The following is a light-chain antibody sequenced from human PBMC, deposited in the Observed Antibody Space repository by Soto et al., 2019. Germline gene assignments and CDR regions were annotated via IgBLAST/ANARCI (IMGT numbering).Light chain of an antibody. J-gene: IGLJ1*01. CDR1: STDVGGYNY. Sequence: QSVLTQPPSASGSPGQSVTISCTGNSTDVGGYNYVSWYQQHPGKAPKLMIFDVSKRPSGVPDRFSAFKSGNAASLTVSGLQAEDEADYYCSSYAGSNNPYVFGSGTKVTVL. CDR3: SSYAGSNNPYV. V-gene: IGLV2-8*01. CDR2: DVS.